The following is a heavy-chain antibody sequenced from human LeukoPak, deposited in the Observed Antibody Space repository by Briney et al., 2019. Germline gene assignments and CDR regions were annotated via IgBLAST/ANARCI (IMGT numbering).Heavy chain of an antibody. CDR3: ARGSLVHYYGSGSYRIRAGFDS. D-gene: IGHD3-10*01. J-gene: IGHJ4*02. CDR1: GFIFSSYN. CDR2: ISSSSSYI. Sequence: GGSLRLSCAASGFIFSSYNMNWVRQAPGKGLEWVSSISSSSSYIYYADSVKGRFTISRDNAKNSLYLQMNSLRAEDTAVYYCARGSLVHYYGSGSYRIRAGFDSWGQGTLVTVSS. V-gene: IGHV3-21*01.